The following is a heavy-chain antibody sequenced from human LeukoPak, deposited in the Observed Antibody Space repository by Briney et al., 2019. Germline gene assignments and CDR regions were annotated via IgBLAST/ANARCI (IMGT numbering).Heavy chain of an antibody. Sequence: PGGSLRLSCVASGFTFNNYVMSWVRQAPGKGLEWVSGISGSGVTTNYADSVKGRFTISRDNAKNSLYLQMNSLRAEDTAVYYCARMPERPGFRVVPAVGDAFDIWGQGTMVTVSS. CDR2: ISGSGVTT. J-gene: IGHJ3*02. V-gene: IGHV3-23*01. D-gene: IGHD2-2*01. CDR3: ARMPERPGFRVVPAVGDAFDI. CDR1: GFTFNNYV.